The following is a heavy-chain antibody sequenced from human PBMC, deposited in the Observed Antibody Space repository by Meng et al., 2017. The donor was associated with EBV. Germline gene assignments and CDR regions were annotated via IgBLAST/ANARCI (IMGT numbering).Heavy chain of an antibody. J-gene: IGHJ4*02. CDR1: GASVSGGTSH. CDR2: IYDGGTT. CDR3: AKSRSSTPGVVDY. V-gene: IGHV4-61*01. Sequence: VQPRESASGLVQPSEPLSRTCTVSGASVSGGTSHWRWIRQPPGKELEWIGYIYDGGTTIYNPSLKSRVTILVDASKNQFSLKLSSVTTADTAVYYCAKSRSSTPGVVDYWGQGTLVTVSS. D-gene: IGHD3-10*01.